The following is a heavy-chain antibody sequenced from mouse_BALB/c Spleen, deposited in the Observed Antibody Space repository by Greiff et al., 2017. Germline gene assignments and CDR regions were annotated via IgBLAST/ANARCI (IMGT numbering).Heavy chain of an antibody. Sequence: QVQLQQSGPELVRPGVSVKISCKGSGYTFTDYAMHWVKQSHAKSLEWIGVISTYYGNTNYNQKFKGKATMTVDKSSSTAYMELARLTSEDSAIYYCARAYWEVGPGDYWGQGTTLTVSS. CDR2: ISTYYGNT. V-gene: IGHV1-67*01. D-gene: IGHD4-1*01. J-gene: IGHJ2*01. CDR3: ARAYWEVGPGDY. CDR1: GYTFTDYA.